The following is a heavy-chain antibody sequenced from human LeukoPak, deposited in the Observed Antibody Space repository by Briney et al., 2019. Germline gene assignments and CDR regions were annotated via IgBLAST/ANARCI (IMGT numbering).Heavy chain of an antibody. V-gene: IGHV1-18*01. CDR3: ARDRYSGYDSYYYYYGMDV. CDR2: ISAYNGNT. D-gene: IGHD5-12*01. CDR1: GYTFTSYG. J-gene: IGHJ6*02. Sequence: ASVKVSCKASGYTFTSYGISWVRRAPGQGLEWMGWISAYNGNTNYAQKLQGRVTMTTDTSTSTAYMELRSLRSDDTAVYYCARDRYSGYDSYYYYYGMDVWGRGTTVTVSS.